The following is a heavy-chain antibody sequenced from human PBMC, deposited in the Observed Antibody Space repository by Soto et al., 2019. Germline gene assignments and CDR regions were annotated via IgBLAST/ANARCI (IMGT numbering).Heavy chain of an antibody. D-gene: IGHD4-4*01. V-gene: IGHV3-23*01. CDR2: ISDSGGGT. Sequence: EVQLLESGGGFVQPGGSLRLSCAASGFTFSTYAMTWVRQAPGKGLEWVSGISDSGGGTYFADSVKGRFTVSRDNSKNTLYLQMNSLRADDTAIYYCAKGTVGDYSGRGTLDYWGQGTLVTVSS. CDR3: AKGTVGDYSGRGTLDY. CDR1: GFTFSTYA. J-gene: IGHJ4*02.